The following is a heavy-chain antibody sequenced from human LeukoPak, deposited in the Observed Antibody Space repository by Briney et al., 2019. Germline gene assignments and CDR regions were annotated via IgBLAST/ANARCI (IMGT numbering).Heavy chain of an antibody. CDR1: GGSISSSSYY. CDR2: IYHSGST. Sequence: PSETLSLTCTVSGGSISSSSYYWGWIRQPPGKGLEWIGSIYHSGSTYYNPSLKSRVTISVDTSKNQFSLKLSSVTAADTAVYYCARGSSGWYTPRFGYWGQGTLVTVSS. J-gene: IGHJ4*02. V-gene: IGHV4-39*07. CDR3: ARGSSGWYTPRFGY. D-gene: IGHD6-19*01.